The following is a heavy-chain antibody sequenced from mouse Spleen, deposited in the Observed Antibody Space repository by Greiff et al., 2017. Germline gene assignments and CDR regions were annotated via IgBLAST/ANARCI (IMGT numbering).Heavy chain of an antibody. Sequence: VQLQQSGPELVKPGASVKLSCKASGYTFTSYDINWVKQRPGQGLEWIGWIYPRDGSTKYNEKFKGKATLTVDTSSSTAYMELHSLTSQGYAGQCRAGGSYSNYFDQWGQSTTLTVSS. CDR2: IYPRDGST. CDR3: AGGSYSNYFDQ. V-gene: IGHV1-85*01. D-gene: IGHD2-5*01. J-gene: IGHJ2*01. CDR1: GYTFTSYD.